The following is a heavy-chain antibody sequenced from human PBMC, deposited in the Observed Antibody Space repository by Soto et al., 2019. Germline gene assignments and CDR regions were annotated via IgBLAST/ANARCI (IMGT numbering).Heavy chain of an antibody. Sequence: EVQLAESGGGLAQPGGSLRLSCAASGFTLSGYAMDWVRQAPGKGLEYVSGISSNGVGTYYANSVKGRFTISRDNSKNTVYLQMGRLRPEDMAVYYCPRRARQDFYYMDVWGKGTTVTVSS. D-gene: IGHD6-6*01. J-gene: IGHJ6*03. CDR2: ISSNGVGT. CDR3: PRRARQDFYYMDV. V-gene: IGHV3-64*01. CDR1: GFTLSGYA.